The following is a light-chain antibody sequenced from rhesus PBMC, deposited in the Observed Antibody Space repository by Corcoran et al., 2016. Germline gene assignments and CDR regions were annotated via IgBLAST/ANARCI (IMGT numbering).Light chain of an antibody. V-gene: IGKV1-22*01. J-gene: IGKJ1*01. CDR2: KGS. CDR1: QSISSW. Sequence: DIQMTQSPSSLSASVGDTVTITCRASQSISSWLAWYQQKPGKAPKLLIYKGSSLQSGVPSRFSGSGSGTDFTLTISSLESEDFATYYCQQYSSSPRMFGQGTKVEIK. CDR3: QQYSSSPRM.